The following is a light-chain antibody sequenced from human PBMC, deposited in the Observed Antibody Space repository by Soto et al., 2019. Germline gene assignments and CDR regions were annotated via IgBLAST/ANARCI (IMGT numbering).Light chain of an antibody. V-gene: IGKV1-39*01. CDR3: QQSYSTPYT. J-gene: IGKJ2*01. Sequence: DIQMTQSPSSLSASVGDRVTIACQASQSISNRLNWYQQKPGKAPNLLIYAASSLQSGVPSRFSGSGSGTDFTLTISSLQPEDFTTYYCQQSYSTPYTFGQGTKL. CDR2: AAS. CDR1: QSISNR.